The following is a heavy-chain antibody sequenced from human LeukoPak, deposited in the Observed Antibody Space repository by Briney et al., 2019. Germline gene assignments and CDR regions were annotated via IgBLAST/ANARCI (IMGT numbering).Heavy chain of an antibody. V-gene: IGHV4-31*03. Sequence: SQTLSLTCTVSGGSISSGGYYWSWIRQHPGKGLEWIGYIYYSGSTYYNPSLKSRVTISVDTSKNQFSLKLSSVTAADTAVYYCARVVGQQLVAYWFDPWGQGTLVTVSS. J-gene: IGHJ5*02. CDR2: IYYSGST. CDR1: GGSISSGGYY. D-gene: IGHD6-13*01. CDR3: ARVVGQQLVAYWFDP.